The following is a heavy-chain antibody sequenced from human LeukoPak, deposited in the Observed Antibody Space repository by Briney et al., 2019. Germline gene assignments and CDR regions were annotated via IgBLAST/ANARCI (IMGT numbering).Heavy chain of an antibody. D-gene: IGHD6-13*01. V-gene: IGHV5-51*01. Sequence: GESLEISCKGSGYSFTSYWIGWVRQMPGKGLEWMGFIYPDDSETRYSPSFQGQVTISADKSSSTAYVQWTSLKASDTAMYYCAARVSSSWYSFDYWGQGTLVTVSS. J-gene: IGHJ4*02. CDR1: GYSFTSYW. CDR2: IYPDDSET. CDR3: AARVSSSWYSFDY.